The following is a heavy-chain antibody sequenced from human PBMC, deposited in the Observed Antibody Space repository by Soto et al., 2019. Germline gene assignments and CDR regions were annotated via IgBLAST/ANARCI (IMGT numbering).Heavy chain of an antibody. CDR1: GGSFSGYY. V-gene: IGHV4-34*01. J-gene: IGHJ6*03. D-gene: IGHD3-3*01. CDR2: INHSGST. CDR3: ARGLTIVGVVPLLMDV. Sequence: SETLSLTCAVYGGSFSGYYWSWIRQPPGKGLEWIGEINHSGSTNYNPSLKSRVTISVDTSKNQFSLKLSSVTAADTAVYYCARGLTIVGVVPLLMDVWVNGTTVTVSS.